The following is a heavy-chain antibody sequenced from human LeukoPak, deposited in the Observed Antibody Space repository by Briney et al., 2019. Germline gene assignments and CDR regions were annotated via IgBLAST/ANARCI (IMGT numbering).Heavy chain of an antibody. V-gene: IGHV1-69*04. D-gene: IGHD5-12*01. CDR1: GGTLSSYT. CDR3: AREWRDYYYYMDV. Sequence: SVKVSCKASGGTLSSYTISWVRRAPGQGLEWMGRIIPILGIANYAQKFLGRVTITADESTSTAYMELSSLRSEDTAVYYCAREWRDYYYYMDVWGKGTTVTVSS. CDR2: IIPILGIA. J-gene: IGHJ6*03.